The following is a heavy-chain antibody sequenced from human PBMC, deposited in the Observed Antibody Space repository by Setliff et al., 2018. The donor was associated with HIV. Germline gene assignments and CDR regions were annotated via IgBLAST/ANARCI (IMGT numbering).Heavy chain of an antibody. CDR3: TRMISPRANRFSSGWFDY. D-gene: IGHD6-19*01. J-gene: IGHJ4*02. CDR1: GFNFNTYS. CDR2: ISSSGTYI. Sequence: GGSLRLSCAASGFNFNTYSMNWVRQAPGRGLESVASISSSGTYIYYADSLKGRITISRDNTKNSLYLQIDSLRAEDTAIYYCTRMISPRANRFSSGWFDYWGQGTVVTVSS. V-gene: IGHV3-21*01.